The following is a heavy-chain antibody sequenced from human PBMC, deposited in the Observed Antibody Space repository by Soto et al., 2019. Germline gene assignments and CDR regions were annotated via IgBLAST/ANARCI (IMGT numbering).Heavy chain of an antibody. J-gene: IGHJ4*02. CDR2: IHTSGST. D-gene: IGHD3-16*01. Sequence: QVQLQESGPGLVKPSETLSLTCTVSGGSISQDYCSWVRQAAGKGLEWIGRIHTSGSTNYSPSLKSRVSMSVDTSKNQFSLKLSSVTAADTAVYYCASGAFGGDGGFYFDNWGQGTLVTVSS. V-gene: IGHV4-4*07. CDR3: ASGAFGGDGGFYFDN. CDR1: GGSISQDY.